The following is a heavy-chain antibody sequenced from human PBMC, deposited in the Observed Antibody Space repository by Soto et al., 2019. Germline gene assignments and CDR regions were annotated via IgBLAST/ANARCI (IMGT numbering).Heavy chain of an antibody. CDR2: IIPFFGTP. CDR3: ARGVVTETTLGYFDF. J-gene: IGHJ4*02. CDR1: GGTFTNDA. D-gene: IGHD2-21*02. V-gene: IGHV1-69*01. Sequence: QVHLVQSGAEVKKSGSSVRVSCTASGGTFTNDAISWVRQAPGQGLEWLGRIIPFFGTPDYSQSFQGRLTITADESTGTAYMDLRSLRSDDTAVYYCARGVVTETTLGYFDFWGQGTLVTVSS.